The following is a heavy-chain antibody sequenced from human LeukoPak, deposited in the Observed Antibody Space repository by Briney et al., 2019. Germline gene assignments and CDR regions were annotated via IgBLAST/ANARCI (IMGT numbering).Heavy chain of an antibody. CDR2: INSDGSST. J-gene: IGHJ4*02. V-gene: IGHV3-74*01. Sequence: GGSLRLSCAASRFTFSSYWMHWVRQAPGKGLVWVPRINSDGSSTSYADSVKGRFTISRDNAKNTLYLQMNSLRAEDTAVYYCARDGGYDILTGYPSDYWGQGTLVTVSS. D-gene: IGHD3-9*01. CDR3: ARDGGYDILTGYPSDY. CDR1: RFTFSSYW.